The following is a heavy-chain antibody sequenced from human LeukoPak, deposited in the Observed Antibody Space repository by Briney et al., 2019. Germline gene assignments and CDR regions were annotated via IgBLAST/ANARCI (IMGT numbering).Heavy chain of an antibody. CDR1: GGSFSGYY. V-gene: IGHV4-34*01. CDR2: IYYSGST. Sequence: SETLSLTCAVYGGSFSGYYWSWIRQPPGKGLEWIGSIYYSGSTYYNPSLKSRVTISVDTSKNQFSLKLSSVTAADTAVYYCARDPTVGDYWGQGTLVTVSS. J-gene: IGHJ4*02. D-gene: IGHD1-1*01. CDR3: ARDPTVGDY.